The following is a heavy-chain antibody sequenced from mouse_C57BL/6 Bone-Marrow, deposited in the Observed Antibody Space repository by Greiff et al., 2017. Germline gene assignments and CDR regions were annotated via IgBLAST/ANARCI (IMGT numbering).Heavy chain of an antibody. CDR1: GYNFNDSY. Sequence: EVQLQQSGPVLVKPGASVKMSCKASGYNFNDSYMNWVKQSHGKSLEWIGVINPYNGGTRYHQKFKGKATLTVDKSSSTSYMDLNILTTEASAVYDCARFVNGFLYYFDYWGQGTTLTVSA. CDR3: ARFVNGFLYYFDY. J-gene: IGHJ2*01. CDR2: INPYNGGT. D-gene: IGHD2-2*01. V-gene: IGHV1-19*01.